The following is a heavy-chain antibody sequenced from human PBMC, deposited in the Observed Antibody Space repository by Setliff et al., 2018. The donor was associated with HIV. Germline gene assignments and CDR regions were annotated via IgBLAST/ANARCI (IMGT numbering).Heavy chain of an antibody. CDR1: GGSFSDYY. Sequence: LSLTCAVYGGSFSDYYWSWIRQPPGKGLEWIGEINHSGSTNYNPSRKSRVTIPVDTSKNQFSLKLSSVTAADTAVYYCAREDPPADFHFWSGRLADWGQGSLVTVSS. J-gene: IGHJ4*02. CDR2: INHSGST. D-gene: IGHD3-3*02. V-gene: IGHV4-34*01. CDR3: AREDPPADFHFWSGRLAD.